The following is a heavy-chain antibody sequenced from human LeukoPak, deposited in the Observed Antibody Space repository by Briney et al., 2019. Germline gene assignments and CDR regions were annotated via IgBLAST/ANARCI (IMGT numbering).Heavy chain of an antibody. D-gene: IGHD2-15*01. Sequence: SQTLSLTCTVSGGSISSGSYYWSWIRQPAGKGLEWIGRIYTSGTTNYNPSLNSPVTISVDTSKNQFSLKLSSVTAADTAVYYCARIAMVAATQWFDPWGQGTLVTVSS. V-gene: IGHV4-61*02. CDR3: ARIAMVAATQWFDP. J-gene: IGHJ5*02. CDR2: IYTSGTT. CDR1: GGSISSGSYY.